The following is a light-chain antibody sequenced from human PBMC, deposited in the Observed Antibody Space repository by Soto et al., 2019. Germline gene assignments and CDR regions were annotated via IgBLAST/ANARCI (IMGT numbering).Light chain of an antibody. Sequence: DIQMTQSPSTLSASVGDRVTITCRASQSISSWLAWYQQKPGKAPKLLIYKASSLESGVPSRFSGSGSGTEFTLTISSLQPDDVATYYCQQYNSRFGQGTKVEIK. CDR2: KAS. CDR1: QSISSW. J-gene: IGKJ1*01. V-gene: IGKV1-5*03. CDR3: QQYNSR.